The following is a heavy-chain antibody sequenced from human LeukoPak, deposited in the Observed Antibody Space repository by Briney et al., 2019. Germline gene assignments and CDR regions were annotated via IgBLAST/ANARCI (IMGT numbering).Heavy chain of an antibody. V-gene: IGHV1-8*01. D-gene: IGHD6-19*01. J-gene: IGHJ4*02. CDR1: GYTFTRYD. Sequence: GASVNVSFKASGYTFTRYDINWVRQATGQGLEWMGWMNPNSGNTGYAQKFQGRVTMTRNTSISTAYMELSSLRSEDTAVYYCARGRYNSGWDDYWGQGTLVTVSS. CDR2: MNPNSGNT. CDR3: ARGRYNSGWDDY.